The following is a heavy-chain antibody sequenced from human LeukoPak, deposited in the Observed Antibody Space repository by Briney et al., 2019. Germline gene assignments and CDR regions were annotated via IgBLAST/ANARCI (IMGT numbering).Heavy chain of an antibody. Sequence: GDSVKVSCKASGYTFTIYEFNWVRQAPGQGLEWLGYISPDTGNTGYAQKFQGRATMTRDTSISTTYMELSSLTSEDTAVYYCARGPRFDPWGQGTLVTVSS. V-gene: IGHV1-8*01. J-gene: IGHJ5*02. CDR3: ARGPRFDP. CDR1: GYTFTIYE. CDR2: ISPDTGNT.